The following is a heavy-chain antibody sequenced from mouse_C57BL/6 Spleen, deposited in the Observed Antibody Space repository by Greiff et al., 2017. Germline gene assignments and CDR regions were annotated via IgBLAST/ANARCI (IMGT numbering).Heavy chain of an antibody. D-gene: IGHD1-1*01. Sequence: QVQLKQSGAELVKPGASVKISCKASGYAFSSYWMNWVKQRPGKGLEWIGQIYPGDGDTNYNGKFKGKATLTADKYSSTAYMQLSSLTSEDSAVYFCARWDYGSSLDYWGQGTTLTVSS. CDR2: IYPGDGDT. J-gene: IGHJ2*01. CDR3: ARWDYGSSLDY. CDR1: GYAFSSYW. V-gene: IGHV1-80*01.